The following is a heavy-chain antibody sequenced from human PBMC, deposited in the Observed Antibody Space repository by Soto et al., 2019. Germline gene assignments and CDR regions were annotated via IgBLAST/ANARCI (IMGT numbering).Heavy chain of an antibody. CDR1: GYTFTSYG. V-gene: IGHV1-18*04. J-gene: IGHJ6*02. CDR3: ARVPIYCSSTSCYAYYYYGMDV. CDR2: ISAYNGNT. D-gene: IGHD2-2*01. Sequence: SVKVSCKASGYTFTSYGISWVRQAPGQGLEWMGWISAYNGNTNYAQKLQGRVTMTTDTSTSTAYMELRSLRSDDTAVYYCARVPIYCSSTSCYAYYYYGMDVWGQGTTVTVSS.